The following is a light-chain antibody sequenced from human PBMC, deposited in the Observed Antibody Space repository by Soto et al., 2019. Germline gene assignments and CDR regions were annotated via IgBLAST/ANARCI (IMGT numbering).Light chain of an antibody. CDR3: QQYGDSTGWT. Sequence: DIVLTQSPGTLSLSPGERATLSCRASQSVSSIYLGWYQQKPGQATRLLMYGASSRATGIPDRISGSGSGTDFTLTISRLEPEDFAVSYCQQYGDSTGWTFGQGTKVEIK. CDR2: GAS. J-gene: IGKJ1*01. V-gene: IGKV3-20*01. CDR1: QSVSSIY.